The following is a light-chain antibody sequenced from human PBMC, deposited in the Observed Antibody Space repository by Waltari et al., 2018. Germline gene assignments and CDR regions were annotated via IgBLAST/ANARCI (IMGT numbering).Light chain of an antibody. CDR3: QQYANSPRT. CDR1: HSVSSNN. CDR2: AAS. Sequence: EIVLTQSLGTLSLPPGDRATLSCRASHSVSSNNLAWYQQKPGQAPRLLIYAASSRATGITDRFSGSGSGTDFTLTISRVEPEDFAVYYCQQYANSPRTFGQGTKVEIK. V-gene: IGKV3-20*01. J-gene: IGKJ1*01.